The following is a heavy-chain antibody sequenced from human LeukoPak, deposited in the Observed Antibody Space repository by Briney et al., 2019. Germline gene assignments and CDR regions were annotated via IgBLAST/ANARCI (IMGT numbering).Heavy chain of an antibody. J-gene: IGHJ4*02. CDR1: GFTFSSYW. V-gene: IGHV3-74*01. CDR3: TSIPGD. D-gene: IGHD7-27*01. CDR2: INSDGSST. Sequence: PGGSLRLSCAASGFTFSSYWMHWVRQAPGKGRVWVSRINSDGSSTSYADSVRGRFTVSRDNAKNTLYLQMNSLRAEDTAVYYCTSIPGDWGQGTLVTVSS.